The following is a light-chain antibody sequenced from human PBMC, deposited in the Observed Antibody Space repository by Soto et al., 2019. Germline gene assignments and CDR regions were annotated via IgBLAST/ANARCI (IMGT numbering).Light chain of an antibody. Sequence: EVVMTQSPATLSVSPGERATLSCRASQSISSDLACYQQKPGQAPRLLIYGASTRASDIPARFSGSGSGTEFTLTISSLQSEDFAVYYCQQYNNWPPWTFGQGTKVEFK. CDR1: QSISSD. V-gene: IGKV3-15*01. J-gene: IGKJ1*01. CDR3: QQYNNWPPWT. CDR2: GAS.